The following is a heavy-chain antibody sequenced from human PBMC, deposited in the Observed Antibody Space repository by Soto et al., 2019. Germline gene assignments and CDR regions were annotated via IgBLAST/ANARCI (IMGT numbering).Heavy chain of an antibody. J-gene: IGHJ6*02. V-gene: IGHV4-61*01. CDR3: ARGRAGVRGELLVAGGMDV. CDR1: GGSVSSGSYY. CDR2: IYYSGST. Sequence: QVQLQESGPGLVKPSETLSLTCTVSGGSVSSGSYYWSWIRQPPGKGLEWIGYIYYSGSTNYNPSLKSRFTISVDTSKNQFSLKLSSVTAADTAVYYCARGRAGVRGELLVAGGMDVWGQGTTVTVSS. D-gene: IGHD1-26*01.